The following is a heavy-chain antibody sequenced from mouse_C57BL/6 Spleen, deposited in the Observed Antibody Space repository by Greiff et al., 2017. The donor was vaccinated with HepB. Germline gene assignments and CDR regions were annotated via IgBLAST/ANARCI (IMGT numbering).Heavy chain of an antibody. V-gene: IGHV1-26*01. D-gene: IGHD3-2*02. Sequence: EVQLQQSGPELVKPGASVKISCKASGYTFTDYYMNWVKQSHGKSLEWIGDINPKNGGTSYNQKFKGKATLTVDKSSSTAYMELRSLTSEDSAVYYCARLPDSSGPPMDYWGQGTSVTVSS. CDR3: ARLPDSSGPPMDY. J-gene: IGHJ4*01. CDR2: INPKNGGT. CDR1: GYTFTDYY.